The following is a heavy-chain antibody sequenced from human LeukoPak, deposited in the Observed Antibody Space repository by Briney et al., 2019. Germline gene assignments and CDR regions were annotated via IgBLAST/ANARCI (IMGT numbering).Heavy chain of an antibody. CDR1: GFTFSDYY. CDR2: ISSSSSYT. Sequence: PGGSLRLSCAASGFTFSDYYMSWIRQAPGKGLEWVSYISSSSSYTNYADSVKGRFTISRDNAKNSLYLQMNSLRAEDTAVYYCARDGSGSSIVADYWGQGTLVTVPS. D-gene: IGHD1-26*01. J-gene: IGHJ4*02. CDR3: ARDGSGSSIVADY. V-gene: IGHV3-11*05.